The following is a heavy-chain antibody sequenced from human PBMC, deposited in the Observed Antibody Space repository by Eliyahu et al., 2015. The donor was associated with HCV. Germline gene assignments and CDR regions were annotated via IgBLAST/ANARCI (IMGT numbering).Heavy chain of an antibody. CDR2: ITSDGSIT. Sequence: EVQLVESGGGKVQPGGSLRLSCAASGFTFSSFWMHWVRQAPGKGLVWGPRITSDGSITSYADSVKGRFSISRDNAKNTVYLQMNSLRAEDTAVYYCARIADTDGGFAYWGQGTLVTVSS. CDR3: ARIADTDGGFAY. CDR1: GFTFSSFW. J-gene: IGHJ4*02. D-gene: IGHD5-18*01. V-gene: IGHV3-74*02.